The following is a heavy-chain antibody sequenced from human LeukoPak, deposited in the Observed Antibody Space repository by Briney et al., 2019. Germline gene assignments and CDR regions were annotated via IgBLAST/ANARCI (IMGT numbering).Heavy chain of an antibody. J-gene: IGHJ4*02. CDR2: IIPILGTA. V-gene: IGHV1-69*11. D-gene: IGHD5-18*01. CDR1: GGTFSSYA. Sequence: GASVKVSCKASGGTFSSYAISWVRQAPGQGLEWMGRIIPILGTANYAQKFQGRVTITTDESTSTAYMELSSLRSEDTAVYYCAREVDTAMVRLLDYWGQGTLVTVSS. CDR3: AREVDTAMVRLLDY.